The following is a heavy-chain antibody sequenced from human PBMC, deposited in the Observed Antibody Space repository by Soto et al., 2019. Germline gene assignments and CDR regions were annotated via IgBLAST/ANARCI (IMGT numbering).Heavy chain of an antibody. J-gene: IGHJ6*04. V-gene: IGHV3-66*01. CDR3: TRYDVHFNGDRYYGVPMDV. CDR2: IQSGGTT. D-gene: IGHD2-8*01. CDR1: GFSVSSKY. Sequence: EVQLVESGGDLVQPGGSLRLSCAASGFSVSSKYISWVRQAPGKGLELVSLIQSGGTTYYAGSVKGRFTISRDYSENTLFLQMNSLRVEDTAVYYCTRYDVHFNGDRYYGVPMDVWGKGTTVTVSA.